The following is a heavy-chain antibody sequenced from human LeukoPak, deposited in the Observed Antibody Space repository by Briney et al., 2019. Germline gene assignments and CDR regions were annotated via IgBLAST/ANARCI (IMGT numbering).Heavy chain of an antibody. CDR3: ARRSASYYDY. D-gene: IGHD3-3*01. CDR1: GYRFTNYW. Sequence: GESLKISCKGSGYRFTNYWIGWVRQMPGKGPEWMGIIYPGDSDIRYSPSFQGQVTISADKSISTAYLQWSSLKASDTAMYYCARRSASYYDYWGQGTLVTVSS. V-gene: IGHV5-51*01. CDR2: IYPGDSDI. J-gene: IGHJ4*02.